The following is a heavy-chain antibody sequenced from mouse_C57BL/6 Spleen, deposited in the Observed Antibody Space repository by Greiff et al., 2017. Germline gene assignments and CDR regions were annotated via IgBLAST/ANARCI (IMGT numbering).Heavy chain of an antibody. CDR2: IDPSDSYT. CDR3: ARVRGQATAMDY. CDR1: GYTFTSYW. Sequence: VQLQQSGAELVMPGASVKLSCKASGYTFTSYWMHWVKQRPGQGLEWIGEIDPSDSYTNYNQKFKGKSTLTVDKSSSTAYMQLSSLTSEDSAVYYCARVRGQATAMDYWGQGTSVTVSS. J-gene: IGHJ4*01. D-gene: IGHD3-2*02. V-gene: IGHV1-69*01.